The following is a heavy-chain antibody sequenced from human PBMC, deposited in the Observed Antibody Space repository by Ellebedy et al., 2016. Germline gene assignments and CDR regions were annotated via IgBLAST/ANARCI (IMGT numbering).Heavy chain of an antibody. CDR2: ISAYNGNT. J-gene: IGHJ4*02. D-gene: IGHD6-19*01. V-gene: IGHV1-18*01. CDR1: GGTFSSYA. Sequence: ASVKVSCKASGGTFSSYAISWVRQAPGQGLEWMGWISAYNGNTNYAQKLQGRVTMTTDTSTSTAYMELRSLRSDDTAVYYCARNSGYSSGWPDYYFDYWGQGTLVTVSS. CDR3: ARNSGYSSGWPDYYFDY.